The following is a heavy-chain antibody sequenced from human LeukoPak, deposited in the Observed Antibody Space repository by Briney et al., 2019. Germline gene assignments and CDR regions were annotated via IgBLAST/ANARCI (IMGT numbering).Heavy chain of an antibody. Sequence: QPGGSLRLSCAASGFTFDDYAMHGVRHAPGKALEGVSHISGDGGSTYYADPVKGRFTISRDNSKDSLYLQMNSLRTEDTALYYCAKVSMPIVVVISKSYYFDYWGQGTLVTVSS. V-gene: IGHV3-43*02. CDR1: GFTFDDYA. J-gene: IGHJ4*02. CDR3: AKVSMPIVVVISKSYYFDY. CDR2: ISGDGGST. D-gene: IGHD3-22*01.